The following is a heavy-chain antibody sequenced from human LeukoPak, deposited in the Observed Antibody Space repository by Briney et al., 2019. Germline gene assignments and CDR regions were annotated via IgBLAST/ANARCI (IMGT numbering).Heavy chain of an antibody. V-gene: IGHV1-8*03. CDR2: MNPNSGNT. CDR3: ARSGAAAGFGFDY. CDR1: GYTFTSYD. Sequence: SVKVSCTASGYTFTSYDINWVRQATGQGLEWMGWMNPNSGNTGYAQKFQGRVTITRNTSISTAYMELSSLRSEDTAVYYCARSGAAAGFGFDYWGQGTLVTVSS. J-gene: IGHJ4*02. D-gene: IGHD6-13*01.